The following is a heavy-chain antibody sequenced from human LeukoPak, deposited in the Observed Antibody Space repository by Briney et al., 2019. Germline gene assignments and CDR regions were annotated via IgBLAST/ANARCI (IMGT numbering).Heavy chain of an antibody. D-gene: IGHD1-26*01. V-gene: IGHV3-7*01. J-gene: IGHJ4*02. CDR2: IKQDKTEK. CDR1: GFTFISYW. Sequence: GGSLRLSCAASGFTFISYWMSWVRQAPGKGLEWVANIKQDKTEKYYVDSVKGRFTISRDNAKNSLYLQMNSLRAEDTAVYYCARDTAYSGSYSDYWGQGTLVTVSS. CDR3: ARDTAYSGSYSDY.